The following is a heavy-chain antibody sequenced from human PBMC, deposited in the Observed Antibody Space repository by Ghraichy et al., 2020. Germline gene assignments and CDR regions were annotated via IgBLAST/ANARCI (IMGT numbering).Heavy chain of an antibody. J-gene: IGHJ3*02. V-gene: IGHV1-2*02. CDR1: GYTFTGYY. CDR2: INPNSGGT. Sequence: ASVKVSCKASGYTFTGYYMHWVRQAPGQGLEWMGWINPNSGGTNYAQKFQGRVTMTRDTSISTAYMELSRLRSDDTAVYYCARSRYCSGGSCYSGAFDIWGQGTMVTVSS. CDR3: ARSRYCSGGSCYSGAFDI. D-gene: IGHD2-15*01.